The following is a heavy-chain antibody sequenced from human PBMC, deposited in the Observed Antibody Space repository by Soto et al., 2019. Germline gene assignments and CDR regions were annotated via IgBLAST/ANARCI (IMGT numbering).Heavy chain of an antibody. CDR1: GFTFSSYA. CDR3: ASTAVALVGNFDY. Sequence: GGSLRLSCAASGFTFSSYAMHWVRQAPGKGLEWVAVISYDGSNKYYADSVKGRFTISRDNSKNTLYLQMNSLRAEDTAVYYCASTAVALVGNFDYWGQGTLVTVSS. CDR2: ISYDGSNK. V-gene: IGHV3-30-3*01. J-gene: IGHJ4*02. D-gene: IGHD6-19*01.